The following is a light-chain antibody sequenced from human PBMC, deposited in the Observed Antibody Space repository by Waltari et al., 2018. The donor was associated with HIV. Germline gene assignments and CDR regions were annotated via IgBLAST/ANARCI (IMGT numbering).Light chain of an antibody. Sequence: DIQMTQSPSTLSASVGDRVTITCRASQSISSWLAWYQQKPGKAPKLLIYKASSLESGVPSRFSGSGSGTEFTLTISSLQPDDFATYYCQQYNSYSRGFGQGTKVEIK. CDR2: KAS. CDR1: QSISSW. J-gene: IGKJ1*01. CDR3: QQYNSYSRG. V-gene: IGKV1-5*03.